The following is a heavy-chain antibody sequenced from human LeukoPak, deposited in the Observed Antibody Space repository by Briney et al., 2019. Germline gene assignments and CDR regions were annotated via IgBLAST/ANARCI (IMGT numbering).Heavy chain of an antibody. CDR1: GYTLTELS. CDR3: ATSLRDIDWLPDDY. Sequence: ASVKVSCKVSGYTLTELSMHWVRQAPGKGLEWMGGFDPEDGETIYAQKFQGRVTMTEDTSTDTAYMELSSLRSEDTAVYYCATSLRDIDWLPDDYWGQGTLVTVSS. CDR2: FDPEDGET. V-gene: IGHV1-24*01. D-gene: IGHD2-15*01. J-gene: IGHJ4*02.